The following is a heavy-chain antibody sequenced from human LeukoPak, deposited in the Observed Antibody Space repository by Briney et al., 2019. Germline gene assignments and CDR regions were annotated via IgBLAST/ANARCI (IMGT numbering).Heavy chain of an antibody. V-gene: IGHV4-61*02. CDR3: ASGRVSGTEDDAFDI. J-gene: IGHJ3*02. D-gene: IGHD6-13*01. Sequence: PSQTLSLTCTVSGGSISSGSYYWSWIRQPAGKGLEWIGRIYTSGSTNYNPSLKSRVTISVDTSKNQFSLKLSPVTAADTAVYYCASGRVSGTEDDAFDIWGQGTMVTVSS. CDR1: GGSISSGSYY. CDR2: IYTSGST.